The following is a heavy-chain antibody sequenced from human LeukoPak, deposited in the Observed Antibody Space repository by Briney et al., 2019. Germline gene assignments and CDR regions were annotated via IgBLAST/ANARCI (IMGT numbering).Heavy chain of an antibody. CDR3: AKDANCSSTSCYLYYFDY. D-gene: IGHD2-2*01. J-gene: IGHJ4*02. CDR1: GFTFSSYG. CDR2: IRYDGSNK. Sequence: GGSLRLSCAASGFTFSSYGMHWVRQAPGKGLEWVAFIRYDGSNKYYADSVKGRFTISRDNSKNTLYLQMNSLRGEDTAVYYCAKDANCSSTSCYLYYFDYWGQGTLVTVSS. V-gene: IGHV3-30*02.